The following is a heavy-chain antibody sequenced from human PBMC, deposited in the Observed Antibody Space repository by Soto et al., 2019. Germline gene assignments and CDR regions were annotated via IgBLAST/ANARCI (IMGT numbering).Heavy chain of an antibody. Sequence: SQTLSLTCVISGDSVSSNSAAWNWIRLSPSRGLEWLARTYYRSSCYNDYAVSVRSRITVNPDTSKNQFSLQLTSVTPEDTAVYYCAGTTSHQWYYMDVWGKGSTVTVSS. CDR2: TYYRSSCYN. D-gene: IGHD1-7*01. V-gene: IGHV6-1*01. CDR1: GDSVSSNSAA. CDR3: AGTTSHQWYYMDV. J-gene: IGHJ6*03.